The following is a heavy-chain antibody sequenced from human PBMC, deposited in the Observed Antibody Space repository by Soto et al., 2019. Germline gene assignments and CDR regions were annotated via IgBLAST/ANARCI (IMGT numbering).Heavy chain of an antibody. Sequence: QVQLQQWGAGLLKPSETLSLTCAVYGGSFSGYYWSWIRQPPGKGLEWIGEINHSGSTNYNPSLKSRFTISVDTSKNQFSLKLSSVTAADTAVYYCARAHYSMIDYWGQGTLVTVSS. CDR2: INHSGST. CDR3: ARAHYSMIDY. D-gene: IGHD4-4*01. CDR1: GGSFSGYY. J-gene: IGHJ4*02. V-gene: IGHV4-34*01.